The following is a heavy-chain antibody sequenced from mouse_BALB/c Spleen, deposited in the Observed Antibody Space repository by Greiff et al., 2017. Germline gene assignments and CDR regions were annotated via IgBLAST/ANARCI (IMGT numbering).Heavy chain of an antibody. J-gene: IGHJ4*01. CDR1: GFTFTDYY. CDR2: IRNKANGYTT. Sequence: EVMLVESGGGLVQPGGSLRLSCATSGFTFTDYYMSWVRQPPGKALEWLGFIRNKANGYTTEYSASVKGRFTISRDNSQSILYLQMNTLRAEASATYYCARAPDGFYYYAMDYGGQGTSVTVSS. CDR3: ARAPDGFYYYAMDY. D-gene: IGHD1-1*01. V-gene: IGHV7-3*02.